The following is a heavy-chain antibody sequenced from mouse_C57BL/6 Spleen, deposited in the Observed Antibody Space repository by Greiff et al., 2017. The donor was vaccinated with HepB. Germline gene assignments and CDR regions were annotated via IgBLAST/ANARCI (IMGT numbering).Heavy chain of an antibody. CDR2: IDPSDSYT. V-gene: IGHV1-69*01. Sequence: VQLQQPGAELVMPGASVKLSCKASGYTFTSSWMHWVKQRPGQGLEWIGEIDPSDSYTNYNQKFKGKSTLTVDKSSSTAYMQLSSLTAEDSAVYYCARGSYYGSNYFDYWGQGTTLTVSS. CDR1: GYTFTSSW. CDR3: ARGSYYGSNYFDY. J-gene: IGHJ2*01. D-gene: IGHD1-1*01.